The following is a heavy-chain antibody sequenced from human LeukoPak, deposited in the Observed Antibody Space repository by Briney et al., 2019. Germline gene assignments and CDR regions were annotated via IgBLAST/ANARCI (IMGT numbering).Heavy chain of an antibody. J-gene: IGHJ6*03. CDR1: GFTFSNYA. CDR3: ARSEAGYHYYIGV. Sequence: GGSLRLSCAASGFTFSNYAMIWVRQAPGKGLECVSTINGEMNFKYYADSVKGRFTISRDNPENTLYLHMSNMRPEDTATYYCARSEAGYHYYIGVWGEGTAVTVSS. V-gene: IGHV3-23*01. CDR2: INGEMNFK. D-gene: IGHD1-14*01.